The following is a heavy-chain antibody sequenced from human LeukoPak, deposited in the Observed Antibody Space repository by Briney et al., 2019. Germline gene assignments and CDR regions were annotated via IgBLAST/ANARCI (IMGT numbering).Heavy chain of an antibody. Sequence: SETLSLTCTVSGGSISSYYWSWIRQPPEKGLECIGTIFYSGITYYNPSLRSRVTISVDTSKNQFSLKLSSVTAADTAVYYCARFSSIKYCSGNSCYSTYYFDYWGQGTLVTVSS. J-gene: IGHJ4*02. CDR2: IFYSGIT. CDR1: GGSISSYY. D-gene: IGHD2-15*01. CDR3: ARFSSIKYCSGNSCYSTYYFDY. V-gene: IGHV4-59*12.